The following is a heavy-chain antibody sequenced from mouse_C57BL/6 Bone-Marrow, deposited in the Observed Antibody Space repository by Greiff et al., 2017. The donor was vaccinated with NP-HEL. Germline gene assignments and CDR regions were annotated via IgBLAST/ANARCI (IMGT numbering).Heavy chain of an antibody. D-gene: IGHD1-1*01. V-gene: IGHV1-15*01. CDR2: IDPETGGT. Sequence: VQLQQSGAELVRPGASVTLSCKASGYTFTDYEMHWVKQTPVHGLEWIGAIDPETGGTAYNQKFKGKTILTADKSSSTAYMELRSLTSEDSAVYYCTVFITMVVRWGQGTTLTVSS. CDR1: GYTFTDYE. J-gene: IGHJ2*01. CDR3: TVFITMVVR.